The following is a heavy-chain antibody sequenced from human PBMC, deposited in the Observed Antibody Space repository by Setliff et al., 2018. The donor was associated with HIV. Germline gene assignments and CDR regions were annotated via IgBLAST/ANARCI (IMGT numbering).Heavy chain of an antibody. Sequence: ASVKVSCKASGDTFNSYAISWVRQAPGQGLEWMGGVIPIFGTANYAQKFQGRVTITADESTSTAYMELSSLRSEDTAVYYCARDHGMWDYGGNVLLREYFLHWGQGTLVTVSS. D-gene: IGHD4-17*01. V-gene: IGHV1-69*13. CDR3: ARDHGMWDYGGNVLLREYFLH. J-gene: IGHJ1*01. CDR2: VIPIFGTA. CDR1: GDTFNSYA.